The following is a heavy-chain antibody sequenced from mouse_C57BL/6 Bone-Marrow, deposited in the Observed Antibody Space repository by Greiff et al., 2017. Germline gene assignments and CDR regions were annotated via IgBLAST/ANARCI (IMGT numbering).Heavy chain of an antibody. CDR1: GFTFSDYG. CDR3: GRRGYYGSYVDY. CDR2: ISNLAYSI. V-gene: IGHV5-15*01. J-gene: IGHJ2*01. Sequence: EVQLVESGGGLVQPGGSLKLSCAASGFTFSDYGMAWVRQAPRKGPEWVAFISNLAYSIYYADTVTGRFTISRENAKNTLYLEMSSLRYEDTDMYYCGRRGYYGSYVDYWGQGTTLTVSS. D-gene: IGHD1-1*01.